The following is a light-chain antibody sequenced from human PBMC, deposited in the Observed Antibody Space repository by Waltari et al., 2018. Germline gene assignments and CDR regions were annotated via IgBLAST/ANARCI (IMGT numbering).Light chain of an antibody. V-gene: IGKV4-1*01. CDR1: QSVLYCSNNKNY. J-gene: IGKJ2*01. Sequence: DIVMTQSPDSLAVSLGERATINCKSSQSVLYCSNNKNYLAWYQQKPGQPPKLLIYWASTRESGVPDRFSGSGSGTDFTLTISSLQAEDVAVYYCQQYYSTLMYTFGQGTKLEIK. CDR2: WAS. CDR3: QQYYSTLMYT.